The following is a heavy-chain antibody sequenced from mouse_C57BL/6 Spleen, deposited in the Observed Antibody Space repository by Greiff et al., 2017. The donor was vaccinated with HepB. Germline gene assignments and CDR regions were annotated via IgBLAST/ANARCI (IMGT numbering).Heavy chain of an antibody. CDR1: GYTFTSYW. Sequence: VQLQQSGAELVKPGASVKLSCKASGYTFTSYWMQWVKQRPGQGLEWIGEIDPSDSYTNYNQKFKGKATLTVDTSSSTAYMQLSSLTSEDSAVYYCARGDYCGRPFDYWGQGTTLTVSS. D-gene: IGHD1-1*01. CDR3: ARGDYCGRPFDY. V-gene: IGHV1-50*01. J-gene: IGHJ2*01. CDR2: IDPSDSYT.